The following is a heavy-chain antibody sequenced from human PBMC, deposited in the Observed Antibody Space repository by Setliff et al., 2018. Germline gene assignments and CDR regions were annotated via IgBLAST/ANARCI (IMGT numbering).Heavy chain of an antibody. Sequence: PSETLSLTCTVSGGSISGSYYYWGWIRQPPGKGLEWIGSIYYNGSTHFNPSLKSRVAISVDTSKNLLSLGVNSVTATDTAVYYCARPLEESFGGVRDSDAFDVWGQGTMVTVSS. J-gene: IGHJ3*01. V-gene: IGHV4-39*01. D-gene: IGHD3-16*01. CDR1: GGSISGSYYY. CDR3: ARPLEESFGGVRDSDAFDV. CDR2: IYYNGST.